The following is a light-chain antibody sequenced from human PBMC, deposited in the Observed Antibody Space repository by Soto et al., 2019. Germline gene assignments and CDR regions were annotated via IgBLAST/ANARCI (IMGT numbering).Light chain of an antibody. CDR1: SSKIGSNY. J-gene: IGLJ3*02. V-gene: IGLV1-44*01. CDR2: NNN. CDR3: ATWDDSLNGPV. Sequence: QAVVTQPPSASGTPGQRVTISCSGSSSKIGSNYVYWYQQLPGTAPKLLIYNNNQRPSGVPDRFSGSKSGTSASLAISGLQSEDEADYYCATWDDSLNGPVFGGGTNLTVL.